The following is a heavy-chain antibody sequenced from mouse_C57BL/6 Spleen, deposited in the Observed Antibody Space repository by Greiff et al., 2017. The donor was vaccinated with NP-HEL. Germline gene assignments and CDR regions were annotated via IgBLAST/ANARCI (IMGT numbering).Heavy chain of an antibody. J-gene: IGHJ2*01. V-gene: IGHV1-26*01. Sequence: VQLKQSGPELVKPGASVKISCKASGYTFTDYYMNWVKQSHGKSLEWIGDINPNNGGTSYNQKFKGKATLTVDKSSSTAYMELRSLTSEDSAVYYCARDYGSSRFDYWGQGTTLTVSS. D-gene: IGHD1-1*01. CDR1: GYTFTDYY. CDR2: INPNNGGT. CDR3: ARDYGSSRFDY.